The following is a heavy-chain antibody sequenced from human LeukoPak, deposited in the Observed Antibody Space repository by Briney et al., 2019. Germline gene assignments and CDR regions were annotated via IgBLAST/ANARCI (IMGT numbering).Heavy chain of an antibody. J-gene: IGHJ4*02. CDR1: GGSISSGGYY. CDR3: ATGRSIRYFDY. V-gene: IGHV4-31*03. Sequence: PSETLSLTCTVSGGSISSGGYYWSWIRQHPGKGLEWIGYIYYSGSTYYNPSLNSRVTISVDTSKNQFSLKLSSVTAADTAVYYCATGRSIRYFDYWGQGTLLSVS. D-gene: IGHD3-9*01. CDR2: IYYSGST.